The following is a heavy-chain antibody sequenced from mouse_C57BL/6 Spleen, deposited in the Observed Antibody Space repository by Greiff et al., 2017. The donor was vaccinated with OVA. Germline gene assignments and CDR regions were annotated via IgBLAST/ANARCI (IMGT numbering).Heavy chain of an antibody. V-gene: IGHV1-69*01. J-gene: IGHJ4*01. D-gene: IGHD2-14*01. CDR2: IDPSDSYT. CDR3: ARIGTGTGYAMDY. CDR1: GYTFTSYW. Sequence: VQVVESGAELVMPGASVKLSCKASGYTFTSYWMHWVKQRPGQGLEWIGEIDPSDSYTNYNQKFKGKSTLTVDKSSSTAYMQLSSLTSEDSAVYYCARIGTGTGYAMDYWGQGTSVTVSS.